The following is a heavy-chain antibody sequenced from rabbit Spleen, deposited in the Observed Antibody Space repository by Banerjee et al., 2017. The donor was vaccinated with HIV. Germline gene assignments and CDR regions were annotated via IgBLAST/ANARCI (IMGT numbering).Heavy chain of an antibody. J-gene: IGHJ4*01. CDR3: ARDLTDVIGWNFSL. CDR2: IAGSSSGFT. V-gene: IGHV1S45*01. Sequence: QEQLLESGGDLVKPEGSLKLSCTASVFSFSDKAVMCWVRQAPGKGLEWISCIAGSSSGFTYSATWAKGRFTCSKTSSTTVTLQMTTLTAADTATYFCARDLTDVIGWNFSLWGPGTLVTVS. CDR1: VFSFSDKAV. D-gene: IGHD1-1*01.